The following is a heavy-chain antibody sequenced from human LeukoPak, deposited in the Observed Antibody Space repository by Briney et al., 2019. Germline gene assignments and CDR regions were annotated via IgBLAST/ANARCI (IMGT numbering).Heavy chain of an antibody. V-gene: IGHV4-39*01. CDR3: ARPTSSSGAFDI. CDR1: GGSISSSSYY. D-gene: IGHD6-6*01. CDR2: IYYSGST. J-gene: IGHJ3*02. Sequence: SETLSLTCTVSGGSISSSSYYWGWIRQPPGKGLEWIGSIYYSGSTYYNPSLKSRVTISVDTSKNQFSLKLSSVTAADTAVYYCARPTSSSGAFDIWGQGTMVTVSS.